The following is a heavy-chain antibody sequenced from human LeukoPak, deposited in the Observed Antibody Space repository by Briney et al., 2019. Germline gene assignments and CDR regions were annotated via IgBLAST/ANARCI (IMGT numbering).Heavy chain of an antibody. D-gene: IGHD4-17*01. Sequence: SETLSLTCTVSGGSISSFYWNWIRQPAGKGLEWIGRIYSSGGTNYNPSLTSRVTMSVDTSKNQFSLKLSSVTAADTAVYYCARGGATVTRYFGYWGQGTLVTVSS. J-gene: IGHJ4*02. CDR3: ARGGATVTRYFGY. V-gene: IGHV4-4*07. CDR1: GGSISSFY. CDR2: IYSSGGT.